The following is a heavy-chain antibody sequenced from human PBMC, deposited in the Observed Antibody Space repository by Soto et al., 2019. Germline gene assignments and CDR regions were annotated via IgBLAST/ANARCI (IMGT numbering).Heavy chain of an antibody. CDR2: INHSGST. V-gene: IGHV4-34*01. D-gene: IGHD5-12*01. Sequence: SETLSLTCAVYGGSFSGYYWSWIRQPPGKGLEWIGEINHSGSTNYNPSLKSRVTISVDTSKNQFSLKLSSVTAADTAVYYCASTPHSMVATADYFDYWGQGTLVTVSS. J-gene: IGHJ4*02. CDR1: GGSFSGYY. CDR3: ASTPHSMVATADYFDY.